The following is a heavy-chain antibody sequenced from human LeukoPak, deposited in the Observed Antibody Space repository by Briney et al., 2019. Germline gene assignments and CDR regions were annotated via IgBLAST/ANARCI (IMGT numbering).Heavy chain of an antibody. CDR1: GGTFSSYA. V-gene: IGHV1-69*13. J-gene: IGHJ4*02. Sequence: ASVKVSCKASGGTFSSYAISWVRQAPGQGLEWMGGVIPIFGTANYAQKFQGRVTITADESTSTAYMELSSLRSEDTAVYYCARHVGRVNPGYFDYWGQGTLVTVSS. D-gene: IGHD1-1*01. CDR2: VIPIFGTA. CDR3: ARHVGRVNPGYFDY.